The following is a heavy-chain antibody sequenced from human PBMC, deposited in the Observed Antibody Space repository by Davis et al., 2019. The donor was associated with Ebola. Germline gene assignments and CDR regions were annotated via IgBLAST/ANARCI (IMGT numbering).Heavy chain of an antibody. D-gene: IGHD3-22*01. Sequence: ASVQIFCKASAYTFTSYGISWVRQAPGPGLEWMGRINPNSGGTNYAQKFQGRVTMTRDTSISTAYMELSRLRSDDTAVYYCARSRSSGAFDIWGQGTMVTVSS. CDR3: ARSRSSGAFDI. CDR2: INPNSGGT. CDR1: AYTFTSYG. J-gene: IGHJ3*02. V-gene: IGHV1-2*06.